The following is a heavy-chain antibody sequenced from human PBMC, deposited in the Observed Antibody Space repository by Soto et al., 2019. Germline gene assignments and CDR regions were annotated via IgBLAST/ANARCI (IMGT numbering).Heavy chain of an antibody. D-gene: IGHD1-20*01. Sequence: QVQLVQSGAEVKNPGSSVNVSCKTVGGTMRSFAFSWVRQAPGQGLEWMGGIIPAFATPNHAQKFQERVTISADESTSTVYMELRRLRSEDSAVYFCARGADVFGYNWKSVPFEVWGQGTQITVSS. J-gene: IGHJ4*02. V-gene: IGHV1-69*01. CDR2: IIPAFATP. CDR3: ARGADVFGYNWKSVPFEV. CDR1: GGTMRSFA.